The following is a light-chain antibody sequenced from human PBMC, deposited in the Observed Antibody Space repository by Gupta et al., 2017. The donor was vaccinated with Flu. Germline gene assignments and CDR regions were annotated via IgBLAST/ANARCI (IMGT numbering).Light chain of an antibody. V-gene: IGKV3-11*01. CDR3: QQRSSWYT. CDR2: DAS. CDR1: QSISIY. Sequence: ELVLTQSPATLSLSPGERATLSCRASQSISIYLAWYQQKPGQAPRLLIYDASNRATGIPARFSGSGSGTDFTLTISNVEPEDFAVYYCQQRSSWYTFGQGTKLEIK. J-gene: IGKJ2*01.